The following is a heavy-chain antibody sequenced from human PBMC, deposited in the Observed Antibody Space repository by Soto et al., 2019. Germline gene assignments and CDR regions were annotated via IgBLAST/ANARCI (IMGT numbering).Heavy chain of an antibody. J-gene: IGHJ4*02. Sequence: PGGSLRLSCAASGFTFSTWWMDWVRQTPGEGLEWVANINQDGSEKNYEDSVKGRFTISRDNAKNSLYLQMSSLTAEDSALYYCSRSLNSWGQGTLVTVSS. V-gene: IGHV3-7*01. CDR2: INQDGSEK. CDR1: GFTFSTWW. CDR3: SRSLNS.